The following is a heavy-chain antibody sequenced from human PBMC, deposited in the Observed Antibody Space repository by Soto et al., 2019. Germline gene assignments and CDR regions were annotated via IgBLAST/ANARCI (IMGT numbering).Heavy chain of an antibody. V-gene: IGHV3-33*01. CDR1: GFTFSDYA. D-gene: IGHD3-22*01. J-gene: IGHJ4*02. Sequence: GGSLRLSCAASGFTFSDYAMHWVRQAPGKGLEWVAVTYYDGTNKYYADSVKGRFTISRDNSKNTLYLQVNSLRAEDTAVYYCARAYDYYDPSGCPGYWGQGTLVTVSS. CDR3: ARAYDYYDPSGCPGY. CDR2: TYYDGTNK.